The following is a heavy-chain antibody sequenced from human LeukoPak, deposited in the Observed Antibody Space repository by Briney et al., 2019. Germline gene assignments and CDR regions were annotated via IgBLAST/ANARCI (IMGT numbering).Heavy chain of an antibody. Sequence: EASVKVSCKASGYTFTSYGISWVRQAPGQGLEWMGWISAYNGNTNYAQKLQGRVTMTTDTSTSTAYMELRSLRSDDTAVYYCVGFSSALDAFDIWGQGTMVTVSS. D-gene: IGHD3-22*01. J-gene: IGHJ3*02. CDR2: ISAYNGNT. CDR3: VGFSSALDAFDI. V-gene: IGHV1-18*01. CDR1: GYTFTSYG.